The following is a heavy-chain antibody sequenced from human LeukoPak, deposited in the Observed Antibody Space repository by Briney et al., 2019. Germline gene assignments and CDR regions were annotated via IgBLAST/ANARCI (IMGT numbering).Heavy chain of an antibody. CDR2: ISSYNGNT. V-gene: IGHV1-18*01. CDR1: GYTFTTYG. D-gene: IGHD2-2*01. J-gene: IGHJ5*02. Sequence: GASVTVSCKASGYTFTTYGTRWVRQAPGHGLEWMGWISSYNGNTSYAEKLQGRITMTKDTSTSTAYLELRSLRSDDTAVYYCARIACSSSSCTYSGRRRVRGGSLDPWGQGTLVTVSS. CDR3: ARIACSSSSCTYSGRRRVRGGSLDP.